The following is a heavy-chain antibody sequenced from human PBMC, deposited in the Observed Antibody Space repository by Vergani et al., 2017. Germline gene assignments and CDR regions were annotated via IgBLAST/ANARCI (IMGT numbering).Heavy chain of an antibody. J-gene: IGHJ5*02. CDR1: GDSIISRSYY. V-gene: IGHV4-39*01. CDR3: ARHSTVEWLVKLGWIDP. Sequence: QMQLQESGPGLVKASETLSLTCTVSGDSIISRSYYWGWIRQPPGKGLEWIGSIYNSGNGDSSSSLKSRVTISADTSKNQFSLRLTCVTAADTAVYFCARHSTVEWLVKLGWIDPWGQGILVTVSS. CDR2: IYNSGNG. D-gene: IGHD6-19*01.